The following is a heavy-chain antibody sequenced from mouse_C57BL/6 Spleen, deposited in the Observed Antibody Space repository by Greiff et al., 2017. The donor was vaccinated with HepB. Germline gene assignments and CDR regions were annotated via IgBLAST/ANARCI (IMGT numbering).Heavy chain of an antibody. V-gene: IGHV1-26*01. Sequence: VQLQQSGPELVKPGASVKISCKASGYTFTDYYMNWVKQSHGKSLEWIGDINPNNGGTSYNQKFKGKATLTVDKSSSTAYMELRSLTSEDSAVYYCARKRQLRDYFDYWGQGTTLTVSS. CDR2: INPNNGGT. CDR3: ARKRQLRDYFDY. CDR1: GYTFTDYY. J-gene: IGHJ2*01. D-gene: IGHD3-2*02.